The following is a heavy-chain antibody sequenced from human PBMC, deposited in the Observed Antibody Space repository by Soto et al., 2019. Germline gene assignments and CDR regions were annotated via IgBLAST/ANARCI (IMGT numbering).Heavy chain of an antibody. D-gene: IGHD3-22*01. Sequence: GASVKVSCKASGGTFSSYAISWVRQAPGQGLEWMGGITPIFGTANYAQKFQGRVTITADESTSTAYMELSSLRSEDTAVYYCARSRNYYDSSGFDYWGQGTLVTVSS. CDR1: GGTFSSYA. CDR3: ARSRNYYDSSGFDY. V-gene: IGHV1-69*13. CDR2: ITPIFGTA. J-gene: IGHJ4*02.